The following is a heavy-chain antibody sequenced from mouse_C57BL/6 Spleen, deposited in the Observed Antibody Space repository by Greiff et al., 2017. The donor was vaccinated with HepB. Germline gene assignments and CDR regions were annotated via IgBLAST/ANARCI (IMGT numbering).Heavy chain of an antibody. V-gene: IGHV1-59*01. Sequence: VQLQQPGAELVRPGTSVKLSCKASGYTFTSYWMHWVKQRPGQGLEWIGVIDPSDSYTNYNQKFKGKATLTVDTSSSTAYMQLSSLTSEDSAVYYCARPARCFDYWGQGTTLTVSS. CDR1: GYTFTSYW. CDR3: ARPARCFDY. J-gene: IGHJ2*01. CDR2: IDPSDSYT.